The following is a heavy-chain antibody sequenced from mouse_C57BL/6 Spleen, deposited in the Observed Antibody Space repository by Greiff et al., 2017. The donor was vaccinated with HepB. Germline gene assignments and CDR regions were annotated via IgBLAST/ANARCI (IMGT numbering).Heavy chain of an antibody. CDR3: ARSYDGYLAY. J-gene: IGHJ3*01. CDR2: INPGSGGT. V-gene: IGHV1-54*01. D-gene: IGHD2-3*01. CDR1: GYAFTNYL. Sequence: QVQLQQSGAELVRPGTSVKVSCKASGYAFTNYLIEWVKQRPGQGLEWIGVINPGSGGTNYNEKFKGKATLTADKSSSTAYMQLSSLTSEDSAVYFCARSYDGYLAYWGQGTLVTVSA.